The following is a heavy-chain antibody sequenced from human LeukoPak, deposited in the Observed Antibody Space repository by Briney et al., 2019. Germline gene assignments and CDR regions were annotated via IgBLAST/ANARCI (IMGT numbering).Heavy chain of an antibody. Sequence: GGSLRLSRAASEFTLSDYVMHWVRQPPGKGLEWVALMLYDGNKSYADSLKGRFTISRDSSKNTLYLQLNSLRAEDTALYYCAREWTYSSGWSAPGYWGQGTQVTVSS. V-gene: IGHV3-30*04. CDR2: MLYDGNK. D-gene: IGHD6-19*01. J-gene: IGHJ4*02. CDR3: AREWTYSSGWSAPGY. CDR1: EFTLSDYV.